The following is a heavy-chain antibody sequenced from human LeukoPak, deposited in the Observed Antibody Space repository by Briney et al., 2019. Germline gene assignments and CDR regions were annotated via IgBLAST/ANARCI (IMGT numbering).Heavy chain of an antibody. D-gene: IGHD6-13*01. CDR2: IGSKAFNYAT. J-gene: IGHJ4*02. CDR1: GFTFSGCA. CDR3: TRHLDGIAAYDY. V-gene: IGHV3-73*01. Sequence: PGGSLKLSCAASGFTFSGCAVHWARQAPGKGLEWVGRIGSKAFNYATVYAASVEGRFTISRDDSKHTAFLQMNSLKTEDTAVYYCTRHLDGIAAYDYWGQGSLVTVSS.